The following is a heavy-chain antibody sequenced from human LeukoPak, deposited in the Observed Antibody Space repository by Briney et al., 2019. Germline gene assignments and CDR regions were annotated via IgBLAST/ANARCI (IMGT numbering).Heavy chain of an antibody. CDR1: GYTFTSYG. CDR3: AREAYSTSSFDY. Sequence: ASVKVSCKASGYTFTSYGISWVRQAPGQGLEWMGWINSNSGGTNYAQKFQGRVTMTRDTSSLTAYMELSRLRSDDTAVYYCAREAYSTSSFDYWGQGTLVTVSS. V-gene: IGHV1-2*02. D-gene: IGHD6-6*01. J-gene: IGHJ4*02. CDR2: INSNSGGT.